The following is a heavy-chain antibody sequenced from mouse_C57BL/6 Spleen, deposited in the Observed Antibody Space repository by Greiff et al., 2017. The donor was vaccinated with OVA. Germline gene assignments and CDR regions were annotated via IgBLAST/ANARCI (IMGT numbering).Heavy chain of an antibody. CDR2: IHPNSGST. V-gene: IGHV1-64*01. Sequence: QVQLQQPGAELVKPGASVKLSCKASGYTFTSYWMHWVKQRPGQGLEWIGMIHPNSGSTNYNEKFKSKATLTVDKSSSTAYMQLSSLTSEDSAVYYCARKEDEGDYFDYWGQGTTLTVSS. J-gene: IGHJ2*01. CDR3: ARKEDEGDYFDY. CDR1: GYTFTSYW.